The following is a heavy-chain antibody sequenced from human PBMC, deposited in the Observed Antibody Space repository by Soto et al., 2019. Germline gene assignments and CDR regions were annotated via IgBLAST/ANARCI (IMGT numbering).Heavy chain of an antibody. J-gene: IGHJ6*02. V-gene: IGHV3-73*02. CDR3: TLATATYYYYYHGLDV. D-gene: IGHD2-21*02. CDR2: IRGKADNYAT. CDR1: GFTFSGSA. Sequence: EVQLVESGGGLVQPGGSLKLSCAASGFTFSGSAVHWVRQASGKGLEWVGRIRGKADNYATAYAASVKGRFTVSRDDSNNTAYLQMNSLKTEDTAVYYCTLATATYYYYYHGLDVWGQGTTVTVSS.